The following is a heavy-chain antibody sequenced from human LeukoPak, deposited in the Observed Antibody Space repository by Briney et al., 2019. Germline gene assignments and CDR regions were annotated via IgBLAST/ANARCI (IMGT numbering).Heavy chain of an antibody. CDR1: GFTFDDYA. CDR3: AKEGADYYDSSGYVGGFDY. J-gene: IGHJ4*02. D-gene: IGHD3-22*01. V-gene: IGHV3-9*01. Sequence: GRSLRLSCAASGFTFDDYAMHWVRQAPGKGLEWVSGISWNSGSIGYAGSVKGRFTISRDNAKNSLYLQMNSLRAEDTALYYCAKEGADYYDSSGYVGGFDYWGQGTLVTVSS. CDR2: ISWNSGSI.